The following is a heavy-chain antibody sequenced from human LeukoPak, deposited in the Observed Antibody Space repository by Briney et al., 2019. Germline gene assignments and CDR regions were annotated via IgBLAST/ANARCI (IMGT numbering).Heavy chain of an antibody. J-gene: IGHJ5*02. CDR2: ISAYNGNT. D-gene: IGHD2-2*01. Sequence: ASVKVSCKASGYTFTSYGISWVRQAPGQGLEWMGWISAYNGNTNYAQKLQGRVTMTTDTSTSTAYMELRSLRSDDTAVYYCARDIVVVVLAAILPMVNLNWFDPWGQGTLVTVSS. CDR3: ARDIVVVVLAAILPMVNLNWFDP. V-gene: IGHV1-18*01. CDR1: GYTFTSYG.